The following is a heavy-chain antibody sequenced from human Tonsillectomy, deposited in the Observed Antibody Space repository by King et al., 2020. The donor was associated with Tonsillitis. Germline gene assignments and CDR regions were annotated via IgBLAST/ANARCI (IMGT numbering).Heavy chain of an antibody. V-gene: IGHV7-4-1*02. Sequence: QLVQSGSELKQPGASVKVSCKASGYSFTTYAMNWVRQAPGQGLEWMGWINTNTGNPTYAQGFTGRFVFSLDSSVSTAYLQISSLRAEDTAVYYCARDWIVDGTGPAVTWGQGTLVTVSS. D-gene: IGHD3-22*01. CDR2: INTNTGNP. CDR3: ARDWIVDGTGPAVT. J-gene: IGHJ5*02. CDR1: GYSFTTYA.